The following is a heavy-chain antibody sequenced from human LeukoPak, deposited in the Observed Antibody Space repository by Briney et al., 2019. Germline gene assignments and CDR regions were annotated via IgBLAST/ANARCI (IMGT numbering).Heavy chain of an antibody. CDR1: GFTFSSYA. V-gene: IGHV3-30-3*01. CDR2: ISYDGSNK. J-gene: IGHJ4*02. CDR3: ARDPYYYDSSGFSPSYYFDY. Sequence: TGGSLRLSCAASGFTFSSYAMHWVRQAPGKGLEWVAVISYDGSNKYYADSVKGRFTISRDNSKNTLYLQMNSLRAEDTAVYYCARDPYYYDSSGFSPSYYFDYWGQGTLVTVPS. D-gene: IGHD3-22*01.